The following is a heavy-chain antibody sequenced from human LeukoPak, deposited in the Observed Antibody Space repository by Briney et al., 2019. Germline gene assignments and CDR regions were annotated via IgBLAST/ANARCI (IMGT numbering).Heavy chain of an antibody. CDR3: ARDLSDFWSGFGF. CDR1: GGTFSSYA. J-gene: IGHJ4*02. D-gene: IGHD3-3*01. V-gene: IGHV1-69*05. Sequence: ASVKVSCQASGGTFSSYAISWVRQAPGQGLEWMGRIIPIFGTANYAQKFQGRVTITTDESTSTAYMELSSLRSEDTAVYYCARDLSDFWSGFGFWGQGTLVTVSS. CDR2: IIPIFGTA.